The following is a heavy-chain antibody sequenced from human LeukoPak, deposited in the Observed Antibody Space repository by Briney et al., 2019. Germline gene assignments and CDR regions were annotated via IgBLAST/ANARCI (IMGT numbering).Heavy chain of an antibody. D-gene: IGHD3-10*01. Sequence: PSETLPLICSVSGVSMTGYYWSWIRQAPGKAPEWIGYIYSSGSTNYNPSLNSRVTMSLDASKNQFSLKLTFVTAADTAVCYCATRPADGSWYGVFDFWSRGTLVTVSS. V-gene: IGHV4-59*01. J-gene: IGHJ4*01. CDR1: GVSMTGYY. CDR3: ATRPADGSWYGVFDF. CDR2: IYSSGST.